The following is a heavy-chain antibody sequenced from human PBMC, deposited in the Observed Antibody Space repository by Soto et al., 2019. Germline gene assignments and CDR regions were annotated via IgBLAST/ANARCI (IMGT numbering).Heavy chain of an antibody. J-gene: IGHJ4*02. CDR3: ARLSAGHGDNHDY. V-gene: IGHV4-59*08. CDR1: GGSISRYY. D-gene: IGHD4-17*01. Sequence: QVQLEESGPGLVKPSETLSLTCTVSGGSISRYYWSWIRQSPGKGLEWIGYIYHTGTTDYNPSLKCRXXISVDTSKKQFSLRLRSVTAADTAIYYCARLSAGHGDNHDYWGQGTLVTVSS. CDR2: IYHTGTT.